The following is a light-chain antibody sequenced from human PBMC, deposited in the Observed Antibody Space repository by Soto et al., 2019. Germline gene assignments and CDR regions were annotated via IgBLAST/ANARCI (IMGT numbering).Light chain of an antibody. CDR1: QSISSW. Sequence: DIPMTQSPSTLSASVGDRVTITCRASQSISSWLAWYQQQPGKAPKLLIYKASSLESGVPSRFSGSGSGTEFTLTISSLQPDDFATYYCQQYNSYPVTFGQGTKLEIK. CDR2: KAS. CDR3: QQYNSYPVT. V-gene: IGKV1-5*03. J-gene: IGKJ2*01.